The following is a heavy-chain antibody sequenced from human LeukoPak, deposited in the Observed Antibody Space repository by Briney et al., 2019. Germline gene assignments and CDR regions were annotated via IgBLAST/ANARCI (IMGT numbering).Heavy chain of an antibody. J-gene: IGHJ1*01. CDR2: IIPIFGTA. Sequence: SVKVSCKASGGTFSSYAISWVRQAPGQGLEWMGGIIPIFGTANYAQKFQGRVAITADESTSTAYMELSRLRSDDTAVYYCARPTYDSSDYEYFQHWGQGTLVTVSS. D-gene: IGHD3-22*01. CDR3: ARPTYDSSDYEYFQH. CDR1: GGTFSSYA. V-gene: IGHV1-69*13.